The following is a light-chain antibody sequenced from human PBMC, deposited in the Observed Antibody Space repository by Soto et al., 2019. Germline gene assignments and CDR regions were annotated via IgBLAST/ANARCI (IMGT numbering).Light chain of an antibody. CDR1: QSVTSTY. CDR2: GAS. V-gene: IGKV3-20*01. Sequence: EIVLTQSPGTLSLSPGERATLSCRASQSVTSTYLAWYQQKPGQPPRLLIYGASNRATGIPDRFSGSGSGTDFTLTISRLAPEDFAVYYCQHYDSLPHTFGQGTKL. J-gene: IGKJ2*01. CDR3: QHYDSLPHT.